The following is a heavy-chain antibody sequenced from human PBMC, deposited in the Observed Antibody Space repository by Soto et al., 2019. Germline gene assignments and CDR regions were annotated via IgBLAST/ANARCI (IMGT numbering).Heavy chain of an antibody. D-gene: IGHD3-10*01. J-gene: IGHJ4*02. Sequence: GGSLRLSCAASGFTFSSYGMHWVRQAPGKGLEWVAVISYDGSNKYYADSVKGRFTISRDNSKNTLYLQMNSLRAEDTAVYYCAKESPELMVRGKILDYWGQGTLVTVSS. CDR3: AKESPELMVRGKILDY. V-gene: IGHV3-30*18. CDR1: GFTFSSYG. CDR2: ISYDGSNK.